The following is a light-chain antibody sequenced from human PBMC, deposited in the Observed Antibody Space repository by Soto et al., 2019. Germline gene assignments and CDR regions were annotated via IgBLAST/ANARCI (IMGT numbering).Light chain of an antibody. V-gene: IGLV2-11*01. CDR2: DVS. CDR1: SGDVGRYNY. J-gene: IGLJ2*01. CDR3: CSYAGSYTVV. Sequence: QSVLTQPRSVSGSPGQSVTISCTGTSGDVGRYNYVSWYQQHPGKAPKLMIYDVSKRPSGVPDRFSGSKSGNTASLTISGLQAEDEADYYCCSYAGSYTVVFGGGTKVTVL.